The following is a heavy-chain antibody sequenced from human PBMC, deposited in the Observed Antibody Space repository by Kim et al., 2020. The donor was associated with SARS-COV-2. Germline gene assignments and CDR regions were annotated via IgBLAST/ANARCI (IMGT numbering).Heavy chain of an antibody. CDR2: IYYSGST. CDR3: ARHLGPGIAAAGTIFDY. V-gene: IGHV4-39*01. J-gene: IGHJ4*02. Sequence: SETLSLTCTVSGGSISSSSYYWGWIRQPPGKGLEWIGSIYYSGSTYYNPSLKSRVTISVDTSKNQFSLKLSSVTAADTAVYYCARHLGPGIAAAGTIFDYWGQGTLVTVSS. D-gene: IGHD6-13*01. CDR1: GGSISSSSYY.